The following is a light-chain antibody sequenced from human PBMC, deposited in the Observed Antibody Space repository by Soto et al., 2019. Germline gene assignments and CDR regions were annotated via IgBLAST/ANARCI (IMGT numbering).Light chain of an antibody. CDR2: SAS. V-gene: IGKV1-39*01. CDR3: QQTYSVPPT. CDR1: QHVATY. Sequence: DIHVTQSPSSLSASVGDRVTLTCRTSQHVATYLHWYQQKSWRAPTLLLYSASGLQPGVSPRFSGSGSGTDFTLTISSLQSEDCATYFFQQTYSVPPTFGQGNTVDFK. J-gene: IGKJ1*01.